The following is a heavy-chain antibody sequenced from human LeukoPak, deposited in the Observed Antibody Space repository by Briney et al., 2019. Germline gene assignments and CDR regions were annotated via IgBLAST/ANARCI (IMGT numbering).Heavy chain of an antibody. D-gene: IGHD3-3*01. J-gene: IGHJ3*02. CDR2: IFPSGGEI. CDR1: GFTFSTFA. Sequence: GGSLRLSCAASGFTFSTFAMIWVRQPPGKGLEWVSSIFPSGGEIHYADSVRGRFTISRDNSKSILSLQMNSLRAEDTAVYYCASTGYDFWSGYYHDAFDIWGQGTMVTVSS. CDR3: ASTGYDFWSGYYHDAFDI. V-gene: IGHV3-23*01.